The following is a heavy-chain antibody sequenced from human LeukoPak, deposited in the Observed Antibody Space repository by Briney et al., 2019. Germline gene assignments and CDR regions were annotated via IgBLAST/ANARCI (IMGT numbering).Heavy chain of an antibody. J-gene: IGHJ4*02. CDR1: GFTFSSYA. V-gene: IGHV3-23*01. CDR2: ISGSGGST. D-gene: IGHD6-13*01. CDR3: AKDPGAAAAPHYFDY. Sequence: GSLGLSCAASGFTFSSYAMSWVRQAPGKGLEWVSAISGSGGSTYYADSVKGRFTISRDNSKNTLYLQMNSLRAEDTAVYYCAKDPGAAAAPHYFDYWGQGTLVTVSS.